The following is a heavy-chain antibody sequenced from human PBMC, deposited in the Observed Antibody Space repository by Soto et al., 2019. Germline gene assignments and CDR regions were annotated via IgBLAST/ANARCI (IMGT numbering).Heavy chain of an antibody. J-gene: IGHJ4*02. Sequence: EVQVLESGGGLVQPGGSLRLSCAASGFTFSSYAMSWVRQAPGKGLEWVSTFTGSGGDTYHADSVKGRFTISRDNSKTTLHLQMNSLRAEDTAVYYGAEGSSTSGPYYFDYWCKGTMVTVAS. CDR2: FTGSGGDT. D-gene: IGHD2-2*01. V-gene: IGHV3-23*01. CDR3: AEGSSTSGPYYFDY. CDR1: GFTFSSYA.